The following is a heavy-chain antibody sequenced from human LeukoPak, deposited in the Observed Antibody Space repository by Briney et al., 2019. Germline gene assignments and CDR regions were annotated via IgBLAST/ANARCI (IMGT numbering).Heavy chain of an antibody. CDR1: GFTVSSNY. CDR2: IYSGGST. V-gene: IGHV3-53*01. J-gene: IGHJ4*02. CDR3: ARELDY. Sequence: PGGSLRLSCAASGFTVSSNYMSWVRQAPGKGLVWVSVIYSGGSTYYADSVQGRFTTSRDNSKNTLYVQMNSLRAEDSAVYYCARELDYWGQGTLVTVSS.